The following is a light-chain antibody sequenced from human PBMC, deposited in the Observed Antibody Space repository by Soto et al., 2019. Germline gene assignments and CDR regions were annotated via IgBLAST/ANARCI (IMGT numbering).Light chain of an antibody. V-gene: IGKV3-15*01. CDR2: GAS. CDR3: QQYNNWRPLT. CDR1: QSVSSN. Sequence: EIVMTQSPATLSVSPGERATLSCRASQSVSSNLAWYQQKPGQAPRLLIYGASTRATGIPARFSGSGSGKEFTLYISSMKSEDCAVYYCQQYNNWRPLTFGGGTKVEIK. J-gene: IGKJ4*01.